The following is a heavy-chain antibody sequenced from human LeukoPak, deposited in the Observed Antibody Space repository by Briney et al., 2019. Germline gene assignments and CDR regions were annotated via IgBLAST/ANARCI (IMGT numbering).Heavy chain of an antibody. J-gene: IGHJ4*02. CDR2: IKSKTDGGTT. V-gene: IGHV3-15*01. CDR1: GFTFSNYG. D-gene: IGHD4-17*01. CDR3: TTYYGDYYFDY. Sequence: GGSLRLSCAASGFTFSNYGMHWVRQAPGKGLEWVGRIKSKTDGGTTDYAAPVKGRFTISRDDSKNTLYLQMNSLKTEDTAVYYCTTYYGDYYFDYWGQGTLVTVSS.